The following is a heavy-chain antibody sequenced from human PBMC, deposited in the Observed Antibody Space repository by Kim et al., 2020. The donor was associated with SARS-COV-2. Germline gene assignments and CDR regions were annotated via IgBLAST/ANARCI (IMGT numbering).Heavy chain of an antibody. CDR1: GGTFSSYA. Sequence: SVKVSCKASGGTFSSYAISWVRQAPGQGLEWMGGIIPIFGTANYAQKFQGRVTITADESTSTAYMELSSLRSEDTAVYYCARAGGTGGYSGYESAFDIWGQGTMVTVSS. D-gene: IGHD5-12*01. CDR2: IIPIFGTA. CDR3: ARAGGTGGYSGYESAFDI. J-gene: IGHJ3*02. V-gene: IGHV1-69*13.